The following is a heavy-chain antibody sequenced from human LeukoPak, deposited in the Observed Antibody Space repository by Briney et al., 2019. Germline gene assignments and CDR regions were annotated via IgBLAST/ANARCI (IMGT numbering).Heavy chain of an antibody. CDR2: INAGNGNT. J-gene: IGHJ5*02. V-gene: IGHV1-3*03. Sequence: ASVKVSCKASGYTFTSYAMHWVRQAPGQRLEWMGWINAGNGNTKYSQEFQGRVTITRDTSASTAYMELSSLRSEDMAVYYCARVVPRYYDTSGANWFDPWGQGTLVTVSS. CDR3: ARVVPRYYDTSGANWFDP. D-gene: IGHD3-22*01. CDR1: GYTFTSYA.